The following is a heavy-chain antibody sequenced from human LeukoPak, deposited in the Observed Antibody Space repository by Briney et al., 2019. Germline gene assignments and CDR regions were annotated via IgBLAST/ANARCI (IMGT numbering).Heavy chain of an antibody. CDR3: ARALTPCGGDCYSGYYFDY. D-gene: IGHD2-21*02. J-gene: IGHJ4*02. Sequence: SETLSLTCTVSGGSISSSSYYWSWIRQPPGKGLEWIGYIYYSGSTNYNPSLKSRVTIPVDTSKNQFSLKLSSVTAADTAVYYCARALTPCGGDCYSGYYFDYWGQGTLVTVSS. CDR2: IYYSGST. V-gene: IGHV4-61*01. CDR1: GGSISSSSYY.